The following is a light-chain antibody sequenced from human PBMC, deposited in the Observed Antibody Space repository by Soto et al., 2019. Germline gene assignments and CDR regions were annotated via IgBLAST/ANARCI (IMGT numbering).Light chain of an antibody. CDR2: DTT. CDR3: LLSYNGPYV. J-gene: IGLJ1*01. V-gene: IGLV7-46*01. CDR1: TGAVTNGHY. Sequence: QAVVTQEPSLTVSPGGTVTLTCGSSTGAVTNGHYPYWFQQKPGQAPRTLIYDTTNRHSWTPARFSGSLLGGKAALTLSGAQPEDEAEYYCLLSYNGPYVFXTGTKRTVL.